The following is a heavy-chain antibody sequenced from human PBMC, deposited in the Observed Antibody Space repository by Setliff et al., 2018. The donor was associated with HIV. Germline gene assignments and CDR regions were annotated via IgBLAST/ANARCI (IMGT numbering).Heavy chain of an antibody. D-gene: IGHD3-16*01. CDR1: GGSFSSYY. Sequence: NPSETLSLTCAVYGGSFSSYYWSWVRQPPGKGLEWIGEINHSGSTNYNPSLKSRVTISVDTSKNQFSLKVSSVTAADTAAYYCARERSLITNRRYFDSWGQGTLVTVSS. CDR2: INHSGST. J-gene: IGHJ4*02. V-gene: IGHV4-34*01. CDR3: ARERSLITNRRYFDS.